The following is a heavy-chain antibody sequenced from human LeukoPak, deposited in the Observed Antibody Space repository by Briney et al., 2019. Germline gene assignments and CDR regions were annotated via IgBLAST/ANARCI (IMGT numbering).Heavy chain of an antibody. D-gene: IGHD3-10*01. CDR2: VSSRGAT. J-gene: IGHJ4*02. V-gene: IGHV4-59*01. CDR3: ARDEGNYYGMAFDF. Sequence: SETLSLTCTVSGASISNDYWNWIRQSPEKGLEWIGYVSSRGATNYNPSLRSRVTISGDTSKNQFSLRPTSVSAADTAMYFCARDEGNYYGMAFDFWDQGILVTVSS. CDR1: GASISNDY.